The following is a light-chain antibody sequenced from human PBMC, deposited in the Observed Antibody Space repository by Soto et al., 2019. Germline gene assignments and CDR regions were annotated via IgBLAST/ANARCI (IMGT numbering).Light chain of an antibody. Sequence: DIQMTQSPSTLSASVGDRVTITCRASQNIFSWVAWFQQKPGKAPNLLIFKASSLESGVPSRFSGSGSGTDFTLTISSLQPDDFATYYCQQYNAYPSTFGQGTKLEI. CDR2: KAS. CDR3: QQYNAYPST. V-gene: IGKV1-5*03. J-gene: IGKJ2*01. CDR1: QNIFSW.